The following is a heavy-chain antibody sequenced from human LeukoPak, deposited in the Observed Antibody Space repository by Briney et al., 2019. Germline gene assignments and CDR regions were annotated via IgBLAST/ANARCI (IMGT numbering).Heavy chain of an antibody. CDR2: ISYDGSNK. CDR1: GFTFSSYA. D-gene: IGHD1-26*01. CDR3: ARAHSGSPRGVFDY. Sequence: GGSLRLSCAASGFTFSSYAMHWVRQAPGKGLEWVAVISYDGSNKYYADSVKGRFTISRDNSKNTLYLQMNSLRAEDAAVYYCARAHSGSPRGVFDYWGQGTLVTVSS. J-gene: IGHJ4*02. V-gene: IGHV3-30*04.